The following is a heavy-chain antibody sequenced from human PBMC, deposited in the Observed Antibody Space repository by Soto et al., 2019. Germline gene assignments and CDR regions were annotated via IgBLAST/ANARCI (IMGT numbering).Heavy chain of an antibody. D-gene: IGHD4-17*01. V-gene: IGHV3-53*01. CDR1: GITATNGH. J-gene: IGHJ4*02. Sequence: DVQLVKSGGGLIQPGGSLRLSCAASGITATNGHISLVRQAPGKGLEWVSVIYSDDNTYYADSVKGRFTISRDTAKNTVYLQMNSLRDEDTAVHYCERDWNGDKYCAFWDQGRLVTVSS. CDR2: IYSDDNT. CDR3: ERDWNGDKYCAF.